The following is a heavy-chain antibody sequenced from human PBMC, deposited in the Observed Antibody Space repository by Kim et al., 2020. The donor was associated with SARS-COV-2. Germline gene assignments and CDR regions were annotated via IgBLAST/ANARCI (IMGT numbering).Heavy chain of an antibody. Sequence: GRFTISRDNSKNTLYLQMNSLRAEDTAVYYCAKNPQQRMIVVVDYWYFDLWGRGTLVTVSS. D-gene: IGHD3-22*01. V-gene: IGHV3-23*01. CDR3: AKNPQQRMIVVVDYWYFDL. J-gene: IGHJ2*01.